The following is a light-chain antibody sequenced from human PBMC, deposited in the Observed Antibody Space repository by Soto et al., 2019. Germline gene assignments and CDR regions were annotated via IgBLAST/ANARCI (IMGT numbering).Light chain of an antibody. J-gene: IGKJ4*01. Sequence: EIVLTQSPGTPSLSPGERATLSCRASQSVSSSFLTWYQQKPGQAPRLLIYGASNRATGIPDRFSGIGSGTDCTITISGLQQEDGAVYDGQQLSSYTLTFGGGTKVDI. CDR3: QQLSSYTLT. V-gene: IGKV3-20*01. CDR1: QSVSSSF. CDR2: GAS.